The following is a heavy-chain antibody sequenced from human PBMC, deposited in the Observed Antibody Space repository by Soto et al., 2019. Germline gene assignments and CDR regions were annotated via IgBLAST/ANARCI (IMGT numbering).Heavy chain of an antibody. V-gene: IGHV3-23*01. CDR3: ARGFSAGKGSPPDF. J-gene: IGHJ4*02. CDR2: ISGSGGST. CDR1: GFTFSSFA. Sequence: GGSLRLSCAASGFTFSSFAMSWVRQAPGKGLDWVSAISGSGGSTYSADSVKGRFAISRDNSKNTLYLQMSSLRAEDTAVYYCARGFSAGKGSPPDFRGQGSLVTVSS. D-gene: IGHD6-13*01.